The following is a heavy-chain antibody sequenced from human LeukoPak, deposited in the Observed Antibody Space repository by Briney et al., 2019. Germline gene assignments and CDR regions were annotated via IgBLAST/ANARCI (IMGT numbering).Heavy chain of an antibody. CDR1: GLTFSNYW. Sequence: GGSLRLSCAASGLTFSNYWMTWVRQAPGKGLEWVANIKQDGSEKYYVDSVKGRFTISRDNAKNSLYLQMNTLRVEDTAEYYCARDRTRGPYWGQGTLVTVSS. CDR2: IKQDGSEK. J-gene: IGHJ4*02. CDR3: ARDRTRGPY. V-gene: IGHV3-7*03.